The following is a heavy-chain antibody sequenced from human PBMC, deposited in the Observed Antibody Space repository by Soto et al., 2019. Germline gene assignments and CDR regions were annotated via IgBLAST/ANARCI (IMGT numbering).Heavy chain of an antibody. CDR2: LIPIFGTA. J-gene: IGHJ4*02. CDR1: GGTFSRHA. D-gene: IGHD3-22*01. CDR3: AREWGYDSNAYYYAY. Sequence: QVQLVQSGAEVRKPGSSVKVSCKASGGTFSRHAISWVRQAPGQGLEWMGGLIPIFGTANHAQKFQGRVTIIADESTSTVYMELSRLRSEDTAMYYCAREWGYDSNAYYYAYWGQGTLVIVSS. V-gene: IGHV1-69*01.